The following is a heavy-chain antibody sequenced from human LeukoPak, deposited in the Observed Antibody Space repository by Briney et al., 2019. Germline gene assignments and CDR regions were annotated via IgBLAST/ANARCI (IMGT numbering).Heavy chain of an antibody. CDR1: GYTLTELS. D-gene: IGHD3-10*01. V-gene: IGHV1-24*01. CDR2: FDPEDGET. Sequence: ASVKVSCKVSGYTLTELSMHWVRQAPGKGLEWMGGFDPEDGETIYAQKFQGRVTMTEDTSTDTAYMELSSLRSEDTAVYYCATDHSGGSGSYYPHWGQGTLVTVSS. CDR3: ATDHSGGSGSYYPH. J-gene: IGHJ4*02.